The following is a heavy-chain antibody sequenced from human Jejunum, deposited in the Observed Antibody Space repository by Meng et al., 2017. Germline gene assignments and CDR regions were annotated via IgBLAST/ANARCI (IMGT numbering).Heavy chain of an antibody. J-gene: IGHJ4*02. CDR2: ISYGGDGGDT. CDR1: GFTLSRFS. D-gene: IGHD5-12*01. V-gene: IGHV3-64*01. CDR3: ARVGLSGSFDQ. Sequence: ESLKISCAASGFTLSRFSMHWVRQTPGKGLEYVSAISYGGDGGDTYYASSVEGRFTISRDDSTNTLFLHMDNLRTEDMAVYYCARVGLSGSFDQWGQGTLVTVSS.